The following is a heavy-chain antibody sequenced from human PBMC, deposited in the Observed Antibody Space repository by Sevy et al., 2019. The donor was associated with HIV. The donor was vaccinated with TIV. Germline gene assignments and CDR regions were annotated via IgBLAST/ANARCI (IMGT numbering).Heavy chain of an antibody. Sequence: SETLSLTCAVYGGSFSGYYWSWIRQPPGKGLEWIGEINDSGSNNYNPSLKCRVTISVDTSKNQFSLKLSSVTAADTAVYYCARFRNRYSYGPIYFDYWGQGTLVTVSS. CDR3: ARFRNRYSYGPIYFDY. CDR2: INDSGSN. D-gene: IGHD5-18*01. V-gene: IGHV4-34*01. CDR1: GGSFSGYY. J-gene: IGHJ4*02.